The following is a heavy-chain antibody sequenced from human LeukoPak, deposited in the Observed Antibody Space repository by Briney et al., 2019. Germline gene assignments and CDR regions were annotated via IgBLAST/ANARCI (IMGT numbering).Heavy chain of an antibody. CDR1: GGSISNNSYY. V-gene: IGHV4-39*07. CDR3: TRDRQTYCDDSSGYYLDY. D-gene: IGHD3-22*01. J-gene: IGHJ4*02. Sequence: SETLSLTCTVSGGSISNNSYYWAWIRQPPGKGLECIGSIYYSGSTYYNPSLKSRVTISVDTSKNQFSLKLSSVTAADTAVYYCTRDRQTYCDDSSGYYLDYWGQGTLVTVSS. CDR2: IYYSGST.